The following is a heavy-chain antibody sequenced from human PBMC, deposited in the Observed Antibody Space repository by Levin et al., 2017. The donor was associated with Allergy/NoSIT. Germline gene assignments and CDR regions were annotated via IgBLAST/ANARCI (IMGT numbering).Heavy chain of an antibody. J-gene: IGHJ4*02. D-gene: IGHD3-22*01. CDR3: AKDHYYDSSGYGSHFDY. CDR2: ISWNSGSI. V-gene: IGHV3-9*01. CDR1: GFTFDDYA. Sequence: SLKISCAASGFTFDDYAMHWVRQAPGKGLEWVSGISWNSGSIGYADSVKGRFTISRDNAKNSLYLQMNSLRAEDTALYYCAKDHYYDSSGYGSHFDYWGQGTLVTVSS.